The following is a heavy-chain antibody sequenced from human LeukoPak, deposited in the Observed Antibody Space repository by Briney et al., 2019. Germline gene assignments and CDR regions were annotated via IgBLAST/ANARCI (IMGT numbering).Heavy chain of an antibody. CDR2: ISRDDDQ. CDR1: GFSLNTGDVG. Sequence: SGPTLVNPTETLTLTCTFSGFSLNTGDVGVGWIRQPPGKALEWLALISRDDDQRYSPSLRNRLTITKNTSNNQVVLTLTHMDPVDTATYCCAHTGSPHGEDWFDPWGQGTLVTVSS. V-gene: IGHV2-5*02. J-gene: IGHJ5*02. CDR3: AHTGSPHGEDWFDP. D-gene: IGHD3-10*01.